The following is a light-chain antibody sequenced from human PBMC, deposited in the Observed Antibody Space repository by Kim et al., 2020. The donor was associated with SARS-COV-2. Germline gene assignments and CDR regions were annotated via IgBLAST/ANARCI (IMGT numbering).Light chain of an antibody. CDR1: SLRRYY. V-gene: IGLV3-19*01. CDR3: NSRDSNDNVV. CDR2: GKN. J-gene: IGLJ2*01. Sequence: AVGQTVRITCQGDSLRRYYATWYQQRPGQAPILVIYGKNNRPSGIPDRFSGSSSGNTASLTITGTQAGDEADYYCNSRDSNDNVVFGGGTKLTVL.